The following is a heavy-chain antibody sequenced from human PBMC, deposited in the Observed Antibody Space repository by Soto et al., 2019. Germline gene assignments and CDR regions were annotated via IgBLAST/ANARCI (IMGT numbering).Heavy chain of an antibody. D-gene: IGHD3-22*01. CDR1: GGSFSGHS. CDR2: INHSGRV. Sequence: SESLSLSCAVYGGSFSGHSWTWIRQSPGKGLEWIGDINHSGRVNYSPSLKSRVTISLDTSKNQFSLTLSAVTAADTAMYYCSTRAYDTNGYYRFDPWGQGTLVTVSS. CDR3: STRAYDTNGYYRFDP. J-gene: IGHJ5*01. V-gene: IGHV4-34*01.